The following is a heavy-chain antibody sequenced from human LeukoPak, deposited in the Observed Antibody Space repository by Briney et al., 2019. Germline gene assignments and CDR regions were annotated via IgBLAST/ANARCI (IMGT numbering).Heavy chain of an antibody. CDR1: GYTFTSYD. CDR3: ARGVKYDYVWGSYRYTDGAFDI. J-gene: IGHJ3*02. Sequence: ASVKVSWKASGYTFTSYDINWVRQATGQGLEWMGWMNPNSGNTSYAQKFQGRVTMTRNTSISTAYMELSSLRSEDTAVYYCARGVKYDYVWGSYRYTDGAFDIWGQGTMVTVSS. V-gene: IGHV1-8*01. D-gene: IGHD3-16*02. CDR2: MNPNSGNT.